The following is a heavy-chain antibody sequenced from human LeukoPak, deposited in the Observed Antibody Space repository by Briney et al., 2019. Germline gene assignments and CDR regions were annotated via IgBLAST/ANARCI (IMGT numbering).Heavy chain of an antibody. CDR2: ISYDGSNK. D-gene: IGHD3-22*01. CDR1: GFTFSSYA. CDR3: ARDPYYYDSSAFYPFDY. V-gene: IGHV3-30-3*01. J-gene: IGHJ4*02. Sequence: GRSLRLSCAASGFTFSSYAMHWVRQAPGKGLEWVAVISYDGSNKYYADSVKGRFTISRDNSKNTLYLQVSSLRVEDTAVYYCARDPYYYDSSAFYPFDYWGQGTLVTVSS.